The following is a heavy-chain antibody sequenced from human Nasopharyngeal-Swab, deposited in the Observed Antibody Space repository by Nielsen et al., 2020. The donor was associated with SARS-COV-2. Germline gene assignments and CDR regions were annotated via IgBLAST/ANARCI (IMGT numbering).Heavy chain of an antibody. Sequence: ASVKVSCKASGYSFTTYTMNWVRQAPGQGLEWMGWISTKTGNPTLAQGFTGRFVFSLDISVNTAYLQINNLKPEDTAMYYCARQLWTASDCYEAYWGQGTLVTVSS. CDR2: ISTKTGNP. CDR1: GYSFTTYT. D-gene: IGHD2-21*02. J-gene: IGHJ4*02. V-gene: IGHV7-4-1*02. CDR3: ARQLWTASDCYEAY.